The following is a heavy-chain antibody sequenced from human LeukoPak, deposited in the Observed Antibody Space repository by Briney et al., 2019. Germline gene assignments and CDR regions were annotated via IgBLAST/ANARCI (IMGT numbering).Heavy chain of an antibody. J-gene: IGHJ5*02. CDR2: IWYDGSNK. CDR1: GFTFSSYG. V-gene: IGHV3-33*01. CDR3: AREDCSSTSCYTSKNWFDP. D-gene: IGHD2-2*02. Sequence: GRSLRLSCAASGFTFSSYGMHWVRQAPGKGLEWVAAIWYDGSNKYYADSVKGRFTISRDNSKNTLYLQMNSLRAEDTAVYYCAREDCSSTSCYTSKNWFDPWGQGTLVTVSS.